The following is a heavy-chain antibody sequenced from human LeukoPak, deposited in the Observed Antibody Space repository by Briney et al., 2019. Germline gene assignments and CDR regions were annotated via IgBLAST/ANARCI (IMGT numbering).Heavy chain of an antibody. Sequence: PGGSLRLSCAASGFTFSSYAMSWVRQAPGKGLEWFSAISGSGGSTYYADSVKGRFTISRDNSKNTLYLQMTSLRAEDTAVYYCAKERVVVIAHFDYWGQGTLVTVSS. CDR2: ISGSGGST. J-gene: IGHJ4*02. CDR3: AKERVVVIAHFDY. CDR1: GFTFSSYA. V-gene: IGHV3-23*01. D-gene: IGHD2-21*01.